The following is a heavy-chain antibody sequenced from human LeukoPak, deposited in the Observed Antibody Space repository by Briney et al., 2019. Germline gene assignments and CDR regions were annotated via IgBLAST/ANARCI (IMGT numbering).Heavy chain of an antibody. CDR2: INPNSGGT. CDR1: GYTFTGYY. D-gene: IGHD6-13*01. J-gene: IGHJ4*02. V-gene: IGHV1-2*02. CDR3: ARDLEAAATEFDY. Sequence: ASVKVSCKASGYTFTGYYMHWVRQAPGQGLEWMGWINPNSGGTNYAQKFQGRVTMTRDTSISTAYMELSRLRSDDTAVYYCARDLEAAATEFDYWGQGTLVTVSS.